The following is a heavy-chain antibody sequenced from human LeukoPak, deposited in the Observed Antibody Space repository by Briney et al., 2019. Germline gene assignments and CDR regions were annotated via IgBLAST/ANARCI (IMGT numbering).Heavy chain of an antibody. D-gene: IGHD1-7*01. V-gene: IGHV4-39*02. J-gene: IGHJ4*02. CDR1: GGSISSSSYH. CDR2: IYYTGGT. CDR3: ARLSNGTPGDY. Sequence: PSDTLSLTCTVSGGSISSSSYHWGWIRQPPGEGLEWIGSIYYTGGTYYNPSLKSRVTISADTSKNHFSLKLSSVTAADTAVYYCARLSNGTPGDYWGQGTLVTVSS.